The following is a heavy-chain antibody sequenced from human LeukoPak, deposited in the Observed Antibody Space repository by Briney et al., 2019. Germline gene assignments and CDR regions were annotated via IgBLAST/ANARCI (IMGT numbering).Heavy chain of an antibody. J-gene: IGHJ4*02. CDR2: ISSSSSTI. CDR3: ARQSGYDNKYFDY. CDR1: GFTFSSYS. V-gene: IGHV3-48*04. D-gene: IGHD5-12*01. Sequence: GSLRLSCAASGFTFSSYSMNWVRQAPGKGLEWVSYISSSSSTIYYADSVKGRFTISRDNAKNSLYLQMNSLRAEDTAVYYCARQSGYDNKYFDYWGQGTLVTVSS.